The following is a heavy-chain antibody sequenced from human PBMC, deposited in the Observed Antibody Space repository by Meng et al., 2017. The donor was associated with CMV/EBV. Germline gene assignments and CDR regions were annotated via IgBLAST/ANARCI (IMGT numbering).Heavy chain of an antibody. CDR1: GFTFSNYA. J-gene: IGHJ5*01. CDR2: VSYGGSET. V-gene: IGHV3-30*04. D-gene: IGHD2-8*01. CDR3: VRGGKYCSTENCPRWFDS. Sequence: GESLKISCAASGFTFSNYAMHWVRQAPGKGLEWVAVVSYGGSETDYKDSVKGRVTISRDNSKSTLYLQMDSLTVDDTAMYYCVRGGKYCSTENCPRWFDSWGQGTLVTVSS.